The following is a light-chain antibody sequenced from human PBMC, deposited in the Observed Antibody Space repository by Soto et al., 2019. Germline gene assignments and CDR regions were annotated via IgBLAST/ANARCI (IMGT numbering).Light chain of an antibody. J-gene: IGKJ1*01. Sequence: EIVLTQSPATLSLSPGERATLSCRASQSVSSYLAWYQQKPGQAPRLLIYDASNRATGIPARFSGSGSGTDFTITISSLEPEDFAVYYCQQRIDWPWTFGQGTKV. CDR2: DAS. CDR1: QSVSSY. V-gene: IGKV3-11*01. CDR3: QQRIDWPWT.